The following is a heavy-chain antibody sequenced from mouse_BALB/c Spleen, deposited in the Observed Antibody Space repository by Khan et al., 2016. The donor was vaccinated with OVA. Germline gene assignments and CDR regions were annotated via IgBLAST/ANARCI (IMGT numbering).Heavy chain of an antibody. J-gene: IGHJ3*01. CDR2: IGSGGDYT. CDR3: ASHLTGSFAY. D-gene: IGHD4-1*01. CDR1: GFIFSSYS. Sequence: DVQLVESGGDLVKPGGSLKLSCAASGFIFSSYSMSWVRQTPDKRLEWVATIGSGGDYTYYPDSVKGRFTISRDDAKNTLYLQMSSLKSEDTAMYYCASHLTGSFAYWGQGTLVTVSA. V-gene: IGHV5-6*01.